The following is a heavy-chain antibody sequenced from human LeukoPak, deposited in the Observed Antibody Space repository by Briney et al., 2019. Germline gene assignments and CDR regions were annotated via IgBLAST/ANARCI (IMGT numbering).Heavy chain of an antibody. J-gene: IGHJ6*03. CDR1: GGSFSGYY. V-gene: IGHV4-34*01. CDR3: ASLFNVRYYYYYMDV. D-gene: IGHD3-16*02. Sequence: SETLSLTCAVYGGSFSGYYWSWIRQPPGKGLEWIGEINHSGSTNYNPSLKSRVTISVDTSKNQFSLKLSSVTAADTAAYYCASLFNVRYYYYYMDVWGKGTTVTVSS. CDR2: INHSGST.